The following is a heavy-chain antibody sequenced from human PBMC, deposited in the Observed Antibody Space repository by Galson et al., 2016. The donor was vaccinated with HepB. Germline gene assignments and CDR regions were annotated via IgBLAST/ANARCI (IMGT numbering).Heavy chain of an antibody. D-gene: IGHD4-11*01. CDR3: ARDVQFRFDY. J-gene: IGHJ4*02. CDR2: TRANSGNT. V-gene: IGHV1-18*04. CDR1: GYRFFTSG. Sequence: SVQVSCKASGYRFFTSGISWVRQAPGHRVEWLGWTRANSGNTIYAQKFQDRVTMTRDTSASTVYMDLRSLRSDDTAVYYCARDVQFRFDYWGQGTLVTVSS.